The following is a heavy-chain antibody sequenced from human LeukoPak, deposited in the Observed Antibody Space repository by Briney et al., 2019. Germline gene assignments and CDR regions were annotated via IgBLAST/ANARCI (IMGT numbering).Heavy chain of an antibody. CDR2: ISAYNGNT. D-gene: IGHD3-22*01. Sequence: ASVKVSCKASGYTFTSYGISWGRQAPGQGLEWMGWISAYNGNTNYAQKLQGRVTMTTDTSTSTAYMELRSLRSDDTAVYYCARDLRDYYDSSGYYSDYWGQGTLVTVSS. CDR1: GYTFTSYG. V-gene: IGHV1-18*01. J-gene: IGHJ4*02. CDR3: ARDLRDYYDSSGYYSDY.